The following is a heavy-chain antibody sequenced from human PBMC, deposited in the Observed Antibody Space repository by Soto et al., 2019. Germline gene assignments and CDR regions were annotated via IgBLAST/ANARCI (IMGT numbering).Heavy chain of an antibody. CDR3: AREGVAPYYYYGMDV. CDR2: ISTYNGDT. V-gene: IGHV1-18*01. D-gene: IGHD5-12*01. Sequence: QVQLVQSGAEVKKPGASVKVSCMASGYTFTRSGISWVRQAPGQGLEWMGWISTYNGDTNYAQTFQGRVTMTTDTSTSTFYMELRSLRSDDTAVYYCAREGVAPYYYYGMDVWGQGTPVTVSS. J-gene: IGHJ6*02. CDR1: GYTFTRSG.